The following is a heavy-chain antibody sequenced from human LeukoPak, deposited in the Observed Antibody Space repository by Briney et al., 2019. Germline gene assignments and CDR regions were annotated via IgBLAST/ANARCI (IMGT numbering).Heavy chain of an antibody. CDR1: GYTFTSYY. J-gene: IGHJ4*02. CDR2: INPSGGST. D-gene: IGHD3-3*01. V-gene: IGHV1-46*01. Sequence: ASVKVSCKASGYTFTSYYMHWVRQAPGQGLEWMGIINPSGGSTSYAQKFQGRVTMTRDTSTSTVYMELSSLRSEDTAVYYCATGGTRGHVLRFLDREGDYWGQGTLVTVSS. CDR3: ATGGTRGHVLRFLDREGDY.